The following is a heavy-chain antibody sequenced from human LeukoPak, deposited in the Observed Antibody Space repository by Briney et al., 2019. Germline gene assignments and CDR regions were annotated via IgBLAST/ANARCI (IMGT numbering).Heavy chain of an antibody. CDR3: VKATGYTYAIDY. D-gene: IGHD5-18*01. CDR1: GITIDDYA. CDR2: ISWNSGST. Sequence: GGSLRLSCAASGITIDDYAMHWVRQAPGKGLEWVSGISWNSGSTGYADSVKGRFTISRDNAKNSLYLQMNSLRAEDTALYYCVKATGYTYAIDYWGQGTLVTVSS. J-gene: IGHJ4*02. V-gene: IGHV3-9*01.